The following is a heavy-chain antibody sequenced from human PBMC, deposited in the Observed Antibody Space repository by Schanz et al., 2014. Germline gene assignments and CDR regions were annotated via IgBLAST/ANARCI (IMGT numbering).Heavy chain of an antibody. CDR1: GFTFTTSA. V-gene: IGHV7-4-1*02. J-gene: IGHJ6*02. CDR2: INPTTGNP. Sequence: QLVQSGPEVKKPGTSVKVSCKASGFTFTTSAMQWVRQAPGQGLEWMGWINPTTGNPGYAQGFTGRFVFSFDTSVSTAYLQISGLKAEDTAVYYCARARYGLDVWGQGTTVTVSS. CDR3: ARARYGLDV.